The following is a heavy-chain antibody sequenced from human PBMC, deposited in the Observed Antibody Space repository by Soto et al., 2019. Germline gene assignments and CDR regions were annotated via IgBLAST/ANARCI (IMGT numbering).Heavy chain of an antibody. D-gene: IGHD3-3*01. CDR2: IYYSGST. CDR3: ARHGADYDFWSGYLNWFDP. CDR1: GGSISSSSYY. J-gene: IGHJ5*02. V-gene: IGHV4-39*01. Sequence: SETLSLTCTVSGGSISSSSYYWGWIRQPPGKGLEWIGSIYYSGSTYYNPSLKSRVTISVDTSKNQFSLKLSSVTAADTAVYYCARHGADYDFWSGYLNWFDPWGQGTPVTVSS.